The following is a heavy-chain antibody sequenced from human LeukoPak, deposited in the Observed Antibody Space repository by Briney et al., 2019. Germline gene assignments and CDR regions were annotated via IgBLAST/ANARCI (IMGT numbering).Heavy chain of an antibody. CDR1: GGFISSYY. Sequence: KPSETLSLTCTVSGGFISSYYWSWIRQPPGKGLEWIGYIHYRGSTNYNPSLRSRVTMSVDTSKNQFSLKLSSVTAADTAVYYCARDDPGSSWPSGFEYWGQGTLVTVSS. J-gene: IGHJ4*02. CDR2: IHYRGST. V-gene: IGHV4-59*01. D-gene: IGHD6-13*01. CDR3: ARDDPGSSWPSGFEY.